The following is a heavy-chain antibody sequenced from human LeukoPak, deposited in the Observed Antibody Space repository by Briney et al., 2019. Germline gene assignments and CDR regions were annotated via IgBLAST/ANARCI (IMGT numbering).Heavy chain of an antibody. J-gene: IGHJ4*02. D-gene: IGHD3-22*01. Sequence: GGSLRLSCAASGFTFSSYGMHWVRQAPGKGLEWVSSITGSGGSKYYADSVKGRFTISRDYSKSTLYLEMNSLRAEDTAVYYCAKDRGYYYDSSGYKDYWGQGTLVTVSS. V-gene: IGHV3-23*01. CDR3: AKDRGYYYDSSGYKDY. CDR2: ITGSGGSK. CDR1: GFTFSSYG.